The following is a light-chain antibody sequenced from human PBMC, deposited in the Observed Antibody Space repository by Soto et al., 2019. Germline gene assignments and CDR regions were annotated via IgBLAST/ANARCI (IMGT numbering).Light chain of an antibody. CDR1: QSLVHSDGNTY. CDR3: MQATQLRT. CDR2: QIS. Sequence: DIVMTQTPLSSPVTLGQPASISCRSSQSLVHSDGNTYLSWLHQRPGQPPRLLIYQISKRFSGVPDRFSGSGAGTDFTLKISRVESEDVGIYYCMQATQLRTFGQGTKVDIK. V-gene: IGKV2-24*01. J-gene: IGKJ1*01.